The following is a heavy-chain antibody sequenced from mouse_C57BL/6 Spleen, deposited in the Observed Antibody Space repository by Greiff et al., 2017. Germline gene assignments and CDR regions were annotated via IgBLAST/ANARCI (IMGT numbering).Heavy chain of an antibody. J-gene: IGHJ2*01. CDR3: ARRENYSNYVGY. CDR2: IYPGSGST. V-gene: IGHV1-55*01. CDR1: GYTFTSYW. D-gene: IGHD2-5*01. Sequence: VQLQQPGAELVKPGASVKMSCKASGYTFTSYWITWVKQRPGQGLEWIGDIYPGSGSTNYNEKFKSKATLTVDTSSSTAYMQLSSLTSEDSAVYDCARRENYSNYVGYWGQGTTLTVSS.